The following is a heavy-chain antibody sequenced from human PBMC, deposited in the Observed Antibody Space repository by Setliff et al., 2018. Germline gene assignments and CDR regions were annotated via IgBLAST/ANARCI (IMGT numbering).Heavy chain of an antibody. CDR1: GYTFTTYT. V-gene: IGHV1-18*01. CDR2: ISCYNGDR. D-gene: IGHD1-26*01. Sequence: ASVKVSCKASGYTFTTYTMNWVRQAPGQGLEWMGWISCYNGDRRYAQSLQGRVTVTTDTSTNTKYMELRSLRSDDTAMYYCARDTHQWDLLYFDSWGQGTLVTVSS. CDR3: ARDTHQWDLLYFDS. J-gene: IGHJ4*02.